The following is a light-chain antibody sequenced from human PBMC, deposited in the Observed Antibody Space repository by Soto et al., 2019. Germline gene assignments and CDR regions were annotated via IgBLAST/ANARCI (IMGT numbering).Light chain of an antibody. J-gene: IGKJ3*01. CDR1: QNIGKW. Sequence: DIQMTQSPSTLSASVGDRVTITCRASQNIGKWLAWYQQKPGKAPKVLIYDASTFESGVPSRFSGSGSGTEFTLTISILQADDFATYYCQQYNSYSLFTFGPVTKVDVK. CDR3: QQYNSYSLFT. CDR2: DAS. V-gene: IGKV1-5*01.